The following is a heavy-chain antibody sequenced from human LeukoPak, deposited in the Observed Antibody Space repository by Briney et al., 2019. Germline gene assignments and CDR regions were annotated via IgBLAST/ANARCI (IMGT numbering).Heavy chain of an antibody. D-gene: IGHD1-26*01. CDR2: IYTSGST. CDR3: ARDRRGSRGYALDY. V-gene: IGHV4-61*02. Sequence: SETLSLTCTVSGGSISSGSYYWSWRRQPAGKGLEWVGRIYTSGSTNYNPSLKSRVTISVDKSKNQFSLELTSVTAADTAVYFCARDRRGSRGYALDYWGQGTLVTVSS. CDR1: GGSISSGSYY. J-gene: IGHJ4*02.